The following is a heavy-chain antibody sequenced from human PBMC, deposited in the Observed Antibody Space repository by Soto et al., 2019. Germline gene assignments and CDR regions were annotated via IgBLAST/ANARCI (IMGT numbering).Heavy chain of an antibody. Sequence: GGSLRLSCAASGFTFSSYGMHWVRQAPGKGLEWVAVISYDGSNKYYADSVKGRFTISRDNSKNTLYLQMNSLRAEDTAVYYCAKPLPLGAAAGRYYYYYGMDVWGQGTTVTVSS. CDR3: AKPLPLGAAAGRYYYYYGMDV. J-gene: IGHJ6*02. CDR1: GFTFSSYG. V-gene: IGHV3-30*18. CDR2: ISYDGSNK. D-gene: IGHD6-13*01.